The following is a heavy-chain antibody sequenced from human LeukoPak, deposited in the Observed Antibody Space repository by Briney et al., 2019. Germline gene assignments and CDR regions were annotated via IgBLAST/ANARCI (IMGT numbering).Heavy chain of an antibody. CDR1: GGSISSSSCY. CDR3: ARGDLLVVTVSRPDTWFDP. D-gene: IGHD2-21*02. J-gene: IGHJ5*02. V-gene: IGHV4-39*01. Sequence: SETLSLTCTVSGGSISSSSCYWGWIRQPPGKGLEWIGTISYSGGTYYNPSLKSRVTLSVDTSKNQFSLKLNSVTAADTALYYCARGDLLVVTVSRPDTWFDPWVQGTLVTVSS. CDR2: ISYSGGT.